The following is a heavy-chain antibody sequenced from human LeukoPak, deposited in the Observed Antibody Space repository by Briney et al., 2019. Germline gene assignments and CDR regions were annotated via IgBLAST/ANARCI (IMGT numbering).Heavy chain of an antibody. CDR3: ARHGYSGYDHLN. V-gene: IGHV4-59*08. CDR2: IYYNGRT. D-gene: IGHD5-12*01. CDR1: GGSLSSDY. J-gene: IGHJ4*02. Sequence: PSETLSLTCTVSGGSLSSDYWSWIRQPPGKGLEWIGYIYYNGRTSYNASLESRVTISIDTSKNQFSLNLRSVTAADTAVYYCARHGYSGYDHLNWGQGTLVTVSS.